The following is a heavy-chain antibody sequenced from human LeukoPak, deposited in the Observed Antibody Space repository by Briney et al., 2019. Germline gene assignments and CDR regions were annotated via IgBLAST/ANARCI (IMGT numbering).Heavy chain of an antibody. V-gene: IGHV4-59*01. CDR2: IYYSGST. CDR1: GGSINSYY. J-gene: IGHJ4*02. D-gene: IGHD6-13*01. CDR3: ARVTGYMTEDYFDY. Sequence: PSETLSLTCTVSGGSINSYYWSWIRQPPGKGLEWIGYIYYSGSTNYNPSLKSRVTTSVDTSKNQFSLRLSSVTAADTAVYYCARVTGYMTEDYFDYWGQGTLITVSS.